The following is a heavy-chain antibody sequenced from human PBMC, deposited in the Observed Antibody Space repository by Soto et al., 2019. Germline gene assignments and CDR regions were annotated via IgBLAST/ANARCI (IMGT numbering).Heavy chain of an antibody. V-gene: IGHV3-74*03. D-gene: IGHD1-26*01. CDR1: GFTLSSYW. CDR3: ARDHPTVGPLDY. J-gene: IGHJ4*02. CDR2: IDRDGRST. Sequence: EVQLVESGGGLVQPGGSLRLSCAASGFTLSSYWMHWVRQAPGKGLVWVSRIDRDGRSTTYADFVKGRFTISRDNAKNTLYLQMNSLTADDTALYYCARDHPTVGPLDYWGQGTLVTVSS.